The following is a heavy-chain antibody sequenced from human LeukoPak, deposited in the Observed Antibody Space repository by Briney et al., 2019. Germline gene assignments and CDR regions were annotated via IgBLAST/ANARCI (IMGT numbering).Heavy chain of an antibody. V-gene: IGHV3-23*01. J-gene: IGHJ5*02. CDR3: AKEGSYDILTGYHSLTWFDP. CDR1: GFTFSTYA. Sequence: GGSLRLSCAASGFTFSTYAMSWVRQAPGKGLDWVSAISGSGGGTYYADSVKGRFTISRDNSKNTLYLQMNSLRAEDTAVYYCAKEGSYDILTGYHSLTWFDPWGQGTLVTVSS. CDR2: ISGSGGGT. D-gene: IGHD3-9*01.